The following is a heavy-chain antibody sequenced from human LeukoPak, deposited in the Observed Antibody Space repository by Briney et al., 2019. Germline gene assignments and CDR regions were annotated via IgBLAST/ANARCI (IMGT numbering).Heavy chain of an antibody. V-gene: IGHV3-23*01. Sequence: GGSLRLSCAASGFTFSSYAMSWVRQAPGKGLEWVSGISGSGDNTYYADSVKGRFTISRDNSKNTLYVQVNSLGTEDTAAYYCAKGSYYDGSGSFYFDYWGQGTLVTVSS. CDR2: ISGSGDNT. CDR1: GFTFSSYA. D-gene: IGHD3-22*01. CDR3: AKGSYYDGSGSFYFDY. J-gene: IGHJ4*02.